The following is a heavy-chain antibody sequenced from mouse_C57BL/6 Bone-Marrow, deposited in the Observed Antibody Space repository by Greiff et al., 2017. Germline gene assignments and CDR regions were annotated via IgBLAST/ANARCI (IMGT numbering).Heavy chain of an antibody. CDR3: AKYASSPYDFDY. Sequence: VQLVESGAELMKPGASVKLSCKATGYTFTGYWIAWVKQRPGHGLEWIGESLPGSGSTTYNEKFKGKATFTADTSSNTAYMPLSSLTTEDSAIYECAKYASSPYDFDYWGQGTTLTVSS. J-gene: IGHJ2*01. CDR1: GYTFTGYW. D-gene: IGHD1-1*01. V-gene: IGHV1-9*01. CDR2: SLPGSGST.